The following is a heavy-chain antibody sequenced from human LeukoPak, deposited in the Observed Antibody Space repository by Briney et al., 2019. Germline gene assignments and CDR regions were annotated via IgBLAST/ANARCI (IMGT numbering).Heavy chain of an antibody. CDR1: GFTFSRYA. J-gene: IGHJ4*02. V-gene: IGHV4-34*01. D-gene: IGHD1-26*01. CDR2: INHSGST. CDR3: ARASWIVGGHRFDY. Sequence: GSLRLSCAAAGFTFSRYAINWVRQPPGKGLEWVGEINHSGSTNYNPSLKSRVTISVDTSKNQFSLKLSSVTAADTAVYYCARASWIVGGHRFDYWGQGTLVTVSS.